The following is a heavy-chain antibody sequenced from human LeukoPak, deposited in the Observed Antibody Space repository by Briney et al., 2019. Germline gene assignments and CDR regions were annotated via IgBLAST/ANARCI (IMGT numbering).Heavy chain of an antibody. D-gene: IGHD2-2*01. Sequence: SETLSLTCTVSGYSISSGSCWGWIRQPPGEGLDWIGSIYHSGSTFYNPSLKSRVTISVDTSKNQFSLKLSSVTAADTAVYYCARGHRSSTSWEKYYFDYWGQGTLVTVSS. CDR1: GYSISSGSC. V-gene: IGHV4-38-2*02. CDR3: ARGHRSSTSWEKYYFDY. J-gene: IGHJ4*02. CDR2: IYHSGST.